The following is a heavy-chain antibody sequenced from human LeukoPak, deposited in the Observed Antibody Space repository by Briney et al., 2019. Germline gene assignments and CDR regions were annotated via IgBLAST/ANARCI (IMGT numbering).Heavy chain of an antibody. Sequence: ASVKVSCKASGYTFTGSYMHWVRQAPGQGLEWMGWINPNSGGTNYAQKFQGRVTMTRDTSISTAYMELSRLRSDDTAVYYCARGEVLGYDSSGYYSAYWGQGTLVTVSS. D-gene: IGHD3-22*01. J-gene: IGHJ4*02. CDR3: ARGEVLGYDSSGYYSAY. V-gene: IGHV1-2*02. CDR1: GYTFTGSY. CDR2: INPNSGGT.